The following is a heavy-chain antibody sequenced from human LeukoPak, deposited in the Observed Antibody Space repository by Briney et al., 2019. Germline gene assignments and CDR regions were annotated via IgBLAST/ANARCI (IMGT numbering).Heavy chain of an antibody. CDR3: ARDYKYAFDN. D-gene: IGHD5-24*01. CDR1: GFSFSDYS. CDR2: IGISSGNT. J-gene: IGHJ4*02. V-gene: IGHV3-48*01. Sequence: GGSLRLSCAASGFSFSDYSMNWVREAPGKGVEWISYIGISSGNTNYADSVKGRFTISGDKAKNSLYLQMNSLRVEDTAVYYCARDYKYAFDNWGQGTLVTVSS.